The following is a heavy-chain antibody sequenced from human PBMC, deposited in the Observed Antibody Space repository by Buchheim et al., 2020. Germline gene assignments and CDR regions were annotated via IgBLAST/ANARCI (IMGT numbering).Heavy chain of an antibody. V-gene: IGHV3-23*01. D-gene: IGHD2-15*01. CDR1: GFTFNSYA. J-gene: IGHJ6*02. CDR3: AKESPAGFDIYFYYYGMDV. Sequence: EVQLLESGGGLVQPGGSLRLSCAASGFTFNSYAMSWVRQAPGKGLEWVSGISGSGGATYYADSVKGRFTISRDTSESTLSLQMNSLRVEDSAVYYCAKESPAGFDIYFYYYGMDVWGQGTT. CDR2: ISGSGGAT.